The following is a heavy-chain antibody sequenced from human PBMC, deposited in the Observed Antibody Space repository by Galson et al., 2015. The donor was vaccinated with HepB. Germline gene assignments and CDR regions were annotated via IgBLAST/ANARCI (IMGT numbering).Heavy chain of an antibody. CDR1: GVSISSSYW. J-gene: IGHJ5*02. CDR3: ARAGYCVTTNCYTAWGNWFDP. D-gene: IGHD2-2*02. V-gene: IGHV4-4*02. CDR2: IYHSGIS. Sequence: SETLSLTCAVSGVSISSSYWWTWVRQSPGKGLEWIGQIYHSGISNYNPSLKSRVTISVDKSKNQFSLKLSSVTAADTAVYYCARAGYCVTTNCYTAWGNWFDPWGQGTLVTVSS.